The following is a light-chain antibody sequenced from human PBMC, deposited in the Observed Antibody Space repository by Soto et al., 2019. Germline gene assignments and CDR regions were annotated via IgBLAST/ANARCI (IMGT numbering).Light chain of an antibody. J-gene: IGKJ1*01. V-gene: IGKV3-20*01. CDR1: QNIASTF. Sequence: EIVLTQSPGTLSLSPGERATLSCRVSQNIASTFLAWYQHKPGQAPRLLIHVASRRATGIPDRFSGSGSGTDFTLSISRLEPEDFAVYYCHQFGRSPWTFGQGTKVEVK. CDR2: VAS. CDR3: HQFGRSPWT.